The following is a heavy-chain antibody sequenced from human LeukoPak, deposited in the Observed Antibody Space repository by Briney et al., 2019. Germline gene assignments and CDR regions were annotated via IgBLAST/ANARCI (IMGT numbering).Heavy chain of an antibody. J-gene: IGHJ4*02. CDR3: AKEEVGLRYFDWLPYDY. V-gene: IGHV3-23*01. CDR1: GFTFSSYA. CDR2: ISGSGGST. Sequence: GGSLRLSCAASGFTFSSYAMSWVRQAPGKGLEWVSAISGSGGSTYYADSVKGRFTISRDNSKNTLYLQMNSLRAEDTAVYYCAKEEVGLRYFDWLPYDYWGQGTLVTVSS. D-gene: IGHD3-9*01.